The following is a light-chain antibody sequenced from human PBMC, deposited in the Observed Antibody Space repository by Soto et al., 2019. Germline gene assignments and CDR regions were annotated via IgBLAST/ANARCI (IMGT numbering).Light chain of an antibody. J-gene: IGLJ1*01. CDR2: EGS. CDR3: CSYAGSSTYF. Sequence: QSVPTQPASVSGSPGQSITISCTGTSSDVGNYNLVSWYQQHPGKAPKLMIYEGSKRPSGVSNRFSGSKSGNTASLTISILQAEDEADYYCCSYAGSSTYFFGTGTKVTLL. V-gene: IGLV2-23*01. CDR1: SSDVGNYNL.